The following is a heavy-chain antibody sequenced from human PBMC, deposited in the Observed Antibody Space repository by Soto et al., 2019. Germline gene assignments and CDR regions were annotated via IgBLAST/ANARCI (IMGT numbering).Heavy chain of an antibody. CDR2: ISPSSGGT. CDR3: TRSIITTAGTEVFDL. D-gene: IGHD6-13*01. J-gene: IGHJ3*01. CDR1: GYTFTSYY. V-gene: IGHV1-46*03. Sequence: ASVKVSCKASGYTFTSYYIHWVRQAPGQGPEWMGMISPSSGGTDYAQKFQGRVTMTRDTSTSTVYMELSSLRSEDTAVYFCTRSIITTAGTEVFDLWGQGTLVTVSS.